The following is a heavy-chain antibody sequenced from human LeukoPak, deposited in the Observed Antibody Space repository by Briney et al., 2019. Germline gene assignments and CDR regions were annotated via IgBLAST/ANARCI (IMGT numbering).Heavy chain of an antibody. CDR2: IIPILGMA. J-gene: IGHJ4*02. CDR3: ARENADTEKGCFDY. CDR1: GGTFSSYA. Sequence: SVKVSCKASGGTFSSYAISWVRQAPGQGLEWMGRIIPILGMANYAQKFQGRVTITADKSTSTAYMELSSLRSEDTAVYYCARENADTEKGCFDYWGQGTLVTVSS. V-gene: IGHV1-69*04. D-gene: IGHD5-18*01.